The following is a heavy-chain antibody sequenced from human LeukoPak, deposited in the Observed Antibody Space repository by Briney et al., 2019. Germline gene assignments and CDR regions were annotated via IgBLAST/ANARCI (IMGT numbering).Heavy chain of an antibody. CDR2: IYTSSST. CDR1: GFTVSSNY. CDR3: ARVTTSGSYKFDN. D-gene: IGHD3-10*01. V-gene: IGHV3-53*01. Sequence: GGSLRLSCAASGFTVSSNYISWVRQAPGKGLEWVSLIYTSSSTYYADSVKGRFTISRDNSKNTLYLQMNSLRAEDTAVYYCARVTTSGSYKFDNWGQGTLVTVSS. J-gene: IGHJ4*02.